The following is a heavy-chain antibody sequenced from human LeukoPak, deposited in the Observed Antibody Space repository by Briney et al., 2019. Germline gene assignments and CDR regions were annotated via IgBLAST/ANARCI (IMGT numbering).Heavy chain of an antibody. V-gene: IGHV3-74*01. Sequence: PGGSLRLSCAASGFTFSSYWMHWVRQAPGKGLVWVSRINGDGSSTSYADSVKGRFTISRDNAKNTLYLQMNSLRAEDTAVYYCARDRYCSSTSCHGASFDYWGQGTLVTVSS. CDR2: INGDGSST. J-gene: IGHJ4*02. D-gene: IGHD2-2*01. CDR1: GFTFSSYW. CDR3: ARDRYCSSTSCHGASFDY.